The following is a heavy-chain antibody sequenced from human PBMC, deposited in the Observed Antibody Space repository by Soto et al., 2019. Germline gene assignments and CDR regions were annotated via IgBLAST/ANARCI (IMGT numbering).Heavy chain of an antibody. D-gene: IGHD6-19*01. CDR1: GYTFTSYA. V-gene: IGHV1-3*01. CDR3: ARSIAVAAPDY. Sequence: ASVKVSCKASGYTFTSYAMHWVGQAPGQRLEWMGWINAGNGNTKYSQKFQGRVTITRDTSASTAYMELSSLRSEDTAVYYCARSIAVAAPDYWGQGTLVTVSS. CDR2: INAGNGNT. J-gene: IGHJ4*02.